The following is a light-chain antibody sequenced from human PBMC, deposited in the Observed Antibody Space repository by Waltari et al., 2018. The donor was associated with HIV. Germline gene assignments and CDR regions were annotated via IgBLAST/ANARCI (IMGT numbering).Light chain of an antibody. CDR2: GTS. CDR3: QQSYSTPWT. CDR1: QSMSSY. Sequence: DIQMTQSPSSLSASVGDRVTITCRASQSMSSYLNWYQQKPGKAPKVLIYGTSSLQSGVPSRFSGSGSGANFTLTISSLQPEDFATYYCQQSYSTPWTFGQGTNVEIK. V-gene: IGKV1-39*01. J-gene: IGKJ1*01.